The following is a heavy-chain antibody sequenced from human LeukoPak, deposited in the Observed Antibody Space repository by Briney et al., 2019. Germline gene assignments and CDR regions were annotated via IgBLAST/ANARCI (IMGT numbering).Heavy chain of an antibody. V-gene: IGHV4-4*07. Sequence: SETLSLTCTVSGGSISSYYWSWIRQPAGKGLEWIGRIYTSGSTNYNPSLKSRVTMSVDTSKNQFSLKLSSVTAADTAVYYCARESSAAISAMGLFDYWDQGTLVTVSS. D-gene: IGHD6-25*01. CDR2: IYTSGST. CDR1: GGSISSYY. CDR3: ARESSAAISAMGLFDY. J-gene: IGHJ4*02.